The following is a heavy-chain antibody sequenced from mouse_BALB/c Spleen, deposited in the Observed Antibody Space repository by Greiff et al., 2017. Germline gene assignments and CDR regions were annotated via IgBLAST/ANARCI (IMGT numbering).Heavy chain of an antibody. V-gene: IGHV1S56*01. D-gene: IGHD2-3*01. CDR2: IYPGNVNT. CDR1: GYTFTSYY. Sequence: QVHVKQSGPELVKPGASVRISCKASGYTFTSYYIHWVKQRPGQGLEWIGWIYPGNVNTKYNEKFKGKATLTADKSSSTAYMQLSSLTSEDSAVYFCARQGEWLLYYFDYWGQGTTLTVSS. J-gene: IGHJ2*01. CDR3: ARQGEWLLYYFDY.